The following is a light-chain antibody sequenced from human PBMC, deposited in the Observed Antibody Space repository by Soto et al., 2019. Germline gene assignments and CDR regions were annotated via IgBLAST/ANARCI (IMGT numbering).Light chain of an antibody. CDR1: QSISSW. V-gene: IGKV1-5*03. Sequence: DIQMTQSPSTLSASVGDRVTITCRASQSISSWLAWYQQKPGKAPKLLSYKASTLGSGVPSRFSGSGSGTDFTLTISSLQIDDFATYYCQQYDSYSLSFGPGTKVEIK. CDR2: KAS. CDR3: QQYDSYSLS. J-gene: IGKJ3*01.